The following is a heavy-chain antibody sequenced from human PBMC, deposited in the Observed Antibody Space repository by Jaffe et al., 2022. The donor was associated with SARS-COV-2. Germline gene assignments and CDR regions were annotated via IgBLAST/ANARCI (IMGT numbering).Heavy chain of an antibody. Sequence: VRLLESGGGLVQPGGSLRLSCAVSGIDLATSTVGWVRQAPGKGLEWVSGTDTSRINPAGIYTYYADSVKGRFTISRDTSENTLYLQMDSLRADDTAVYYCVKIEETIVRAVVQKYYIDYWGQGTLVTVAT. CDR1: GIDLATST. CDR3: VKIEETIVRAVVQKYYIDY. D-gene: IGHD3-3*01. J-gene: IGHJ4*02. V-gene: IGHV3-23*05. CDR2: RINPAGIYT.